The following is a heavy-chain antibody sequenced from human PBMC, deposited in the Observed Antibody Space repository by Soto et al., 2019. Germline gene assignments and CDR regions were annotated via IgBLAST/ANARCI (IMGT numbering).Heavy chain of an antibody. CDR1: GYTFTRSG. V-gene: IGHV1-18*01. CDR2: INSYNGDT. J-gene: IGHJ6*02. D-gene: IGHD5-12*01. Sequence: QVQLVQSGAEVKKPGASVKVSCKASGYTFTRSGISWVRQAPGQGPEWMGWINSYNGDTNYAQTFQGRVTMTTDTPTSTAYMELRSVRSEDTAVYYCARAGVARYYYYGMDGWGQGTPVTVSS. CDR3: ARAGVARYYYYGMDG.